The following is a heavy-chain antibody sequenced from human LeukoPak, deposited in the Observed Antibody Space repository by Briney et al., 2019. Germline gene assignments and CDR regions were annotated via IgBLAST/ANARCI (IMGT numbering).Heavy chain of an antibody. D-gene: IGHD3-22*01. CDR2: ISSSSSYI. CDR1: GFTFSSYS. V-gene: IGHV3-21*01. CDR3: ARESDYYGSSGYYQPPDY. J-gene: IGHJ4*02. Sequence: GGSLRLSCAASGFTFSSYSMNRVRQAPGKGLEWVSSISSSSSYIYYADSVKGRFTISRDNAKNSLYLQMNSLRAEDTAVYYCARESDYYGSSGYYQPPDYWGQGTLVTVSS.